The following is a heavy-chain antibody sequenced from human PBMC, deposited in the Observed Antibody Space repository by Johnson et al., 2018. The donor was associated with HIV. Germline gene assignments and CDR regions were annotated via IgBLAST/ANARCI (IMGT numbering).Heavy chain of an antibody. CDR1: GFSLSVYA. CDR2: ISWNSGSI. D-gene: IGHD3-10*01. V-gene: IGHV3-9*01. Sequence: VQLVESGGGLVQPGGSLRLSCAASGFSLSVYAMTWVRQAPGKGPEWVSGISWNSGSIGYADSVKGRFTISRDNAKNSLYLQMNSLRAEDTALYYCARDWFMVQGADAFDIWGQGTMVTVSS. CDR3: ARDWFMVQGADAFDI. J-gene: IGHJ3*02.